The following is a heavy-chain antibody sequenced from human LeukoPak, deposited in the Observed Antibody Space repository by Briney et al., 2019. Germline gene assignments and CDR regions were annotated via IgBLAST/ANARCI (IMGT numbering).Heavy chain of an antibody. Sequence: ASVKVSCKASGYTCTSYGISWVRQAPGQRLEWMGWISVYNGNTNYAQKFQGRVTMTTDTSTSTAYMELRSLRSDDTAVCYCAREGTYDYVWGSYRYWFDYWGQGTLVSVS. V-gene: IGHV1-18*01. J-gene: IGHJ5*01. CDR1: GYTCTSYG. CDR2: ISVYNGNT. D-gene: IGHD3-16*02. CDR3: AREGTYDYVWGSYRYWFDY.